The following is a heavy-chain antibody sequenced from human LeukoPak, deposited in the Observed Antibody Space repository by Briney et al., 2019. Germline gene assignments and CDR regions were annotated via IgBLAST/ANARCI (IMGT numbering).Heavy chain of an antibody. CDR2: IYHSGST. CDR1: GGSISSGGYY. J-gene: IGHJ4*02. V-gene: IGHV4-30-2*01. Sequence: SETLSLTCTVSGGSISSGGYYWSWIRQPPGKGLEWIGYIYHSGSTYYNPSLKSRVTISVDRSKNQFSLKLSSVTAADTAVYYCARAANYGSGSYSHFDYWGQGTLVTVSS. D-gene: IGHD3-10*01. CDR3: ARAANYGSGSYSHFDY.